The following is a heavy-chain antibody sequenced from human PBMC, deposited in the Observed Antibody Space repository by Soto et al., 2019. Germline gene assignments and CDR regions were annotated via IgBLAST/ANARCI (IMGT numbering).Heavy chain of an antibody. J-gene: IGHJ6*02. V-gene: IGHV3-30-3*01. CDR1: GFTFSSYA. D-gene: IGHD6-13*01. CDR3: ARPNVAAAGPLWPEYYYGMDV. Sequence: QVQLVESGGGVVQPGRSLRLSCAASGFTFSSYAMHWVRQAPGKGLEWVAVISYDGSNKYYADSVKGRFTISRDNSKKXVXLXXNSLRAEDTAVYYGARPNVAAAGPLWPEYYYGMDVWGQGTTVTVSS. CDR2: ISYDGSNK.